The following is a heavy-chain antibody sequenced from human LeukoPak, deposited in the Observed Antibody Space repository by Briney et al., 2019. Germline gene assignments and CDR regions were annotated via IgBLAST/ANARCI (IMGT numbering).Heavy chain of an antibody. V-gene: IGHV3-23*01. D-gene: IGHD2-21*01. Sequence: GGSLRLSCAASGFTFSSYAMAWVRQAPGKGLEWVSGLSGSGINTYYADSGKGRFTISRDNPKNTLYLQMNSLRAEDTAVYYCATEKGDSPDYWGQGTLVTVSS. CDR1: GFTFSSYA. CDR2: LSGSGINT. J-gene: IGHJ4*02. CDR3: ATEKGDSPDY.